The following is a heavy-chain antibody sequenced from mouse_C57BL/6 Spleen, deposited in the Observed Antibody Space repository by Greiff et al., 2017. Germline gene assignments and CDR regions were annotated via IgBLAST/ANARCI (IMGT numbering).Heavy chain of an antibody. CDR2: IYPGDGDT. Sequence: QVQLKESGPELVKPGASVKISCKASGYAFSSSWMNWVKQRPGKGLEWIGRIYPGDGDTNYNGKFKGKATLTADKSSSTAYMQLSSLTSEDSAVYFCARGAGQLRPLDYWGQGTTRTVSS. V-gene: IGHV1-82*01. J-gene: IGHJ2*01. D-gene: IGHD3-2*02. CDR3: ARGAGQLRPLDY. CDR1: GYAFSSSW.